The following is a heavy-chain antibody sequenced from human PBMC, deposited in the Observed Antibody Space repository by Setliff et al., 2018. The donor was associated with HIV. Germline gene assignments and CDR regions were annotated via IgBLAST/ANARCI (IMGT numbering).Heavy chain of an antibody. V-gene: IGHV4-61*09. D-gene: IGHD2-15*01. CDR3: ARSQETSVAATEI. CDR1: GVSIVSGGFY. Sequence: PSETLSLTCSVSGVSIVSGGFYWSWIRQPAGKGLEWIGHLYIRTGTTNYSPSLKGRVTISLDTSNNQFSLSLSSVTASDTVVYFCARSQETSVAATEIWGQGTMVTVSS. J-gene: IGHJ3*02. CDR2: LYIRTGTT.